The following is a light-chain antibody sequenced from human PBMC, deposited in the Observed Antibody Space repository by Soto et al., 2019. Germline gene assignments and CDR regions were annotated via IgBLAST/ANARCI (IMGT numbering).Light chain of an antibody. CDR2: VVS. Sequence: QSVLTQPASVSGSPGQSITISCTGTSGDVGRYDYVSWYQHHPGKAPKLIIYVVSDRPSGVSNRFSGSKSGNTASLTISGLQAEDEADYYCSSFTDSRVYVFGSGTKVTVL. J-gene: IGLJ1*01. CDR1: SGDVGRYDY. V-gene: IGLV2-14*01. CDR3: SSFTDSRVYV.